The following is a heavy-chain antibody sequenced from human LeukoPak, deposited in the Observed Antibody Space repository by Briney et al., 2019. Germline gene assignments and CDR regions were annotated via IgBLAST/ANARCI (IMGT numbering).Heavy chain of an antibody. V-gene: IGHV4-4*07. CDR2: IYIPLSF. D-gene: IGHD5-24*01. CDR1: GGSISGYY. CDR3: ARGTEMTKIAFHFSFDQ. J-gene: IGHJ4*02. Sequence: TSETLSLTCSVSGGSISGYYWTWMGQPAGRGLEWIGRIYIPLSFSSHPSLEIRLTISLHASNNQFSLTLPSVTAADTAVYYCARGTEMTKIAFHFSFDQWGRGTLVSVSS.